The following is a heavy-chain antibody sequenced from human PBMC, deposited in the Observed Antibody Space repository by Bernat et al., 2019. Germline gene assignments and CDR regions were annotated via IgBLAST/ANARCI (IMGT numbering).Heavy chain of an antibody. D-gene: IGHD3-22*01. CDR2: TGESS. CDR1: GGSITTYY. CDR3: ARTIYDNSGHNWFDP. J-gene: IGHJ5*02. V-gene: IGHV4-4*09. Sequence: QVQLQESGPGLVKPSETLSLTCTVSGGSITTYYWSWIRQPPGKGLEWIGYTGESSNYNPSLKSRLIISIDTSKNQFSLKLSSVTAADTAVYYCARTIYDNSGHNWFDPWGQGTLVTVSS.